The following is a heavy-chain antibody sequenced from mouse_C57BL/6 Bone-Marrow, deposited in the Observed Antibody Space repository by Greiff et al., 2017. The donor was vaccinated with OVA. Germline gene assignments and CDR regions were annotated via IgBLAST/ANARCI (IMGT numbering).Heavy chain of an antibody. CDR1: GFTFSSYA. D-gene: IGHD2-1*01. CDR3: TRLLDAMGY. CDR2: ISSGGDYI. V-gene: IGHV5-9-1*02. Sequence: EVQRVESGEGLVKPGGSLKLSCAASGFTFSSYAMSWVRQTPEKRLEWVAYISSGGDYIYYADTVKGRFTISRDNARNTLYLQRSSQKSEDTAMYYCTRLLDAMGYWGQGTSVTVAS. J-gene: IGHJ4*01.